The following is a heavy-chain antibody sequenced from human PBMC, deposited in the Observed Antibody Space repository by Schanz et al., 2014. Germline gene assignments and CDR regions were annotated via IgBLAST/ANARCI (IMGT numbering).Heavy chain of an antibody. CDR3: AKYGTGKGVSFEY. CDR1: GFTFSGYW. CDR2: IKLDGSEK. V-gene: IGHV3-7*01. D-gene: IGHD1-26*01. J-gene: IGHJ4*02. Sequence: EVQLVESGGGLVQPGGSLRLSCAASGFTFSGYWMSWVRQAPGEGLVWVANIKLDGSEKYYVDSVKGRFTISRDNAKNSLYPQMNSLTAEDSAVSYCAKYGTGKGVSFEYWGQGTLVTVSS.